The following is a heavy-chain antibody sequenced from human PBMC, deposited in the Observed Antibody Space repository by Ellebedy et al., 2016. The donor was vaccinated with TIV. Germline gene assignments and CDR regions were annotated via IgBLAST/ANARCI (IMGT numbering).Heavy chain of an antibody. D-gene: IGHD1-26*01. V-gene: IGHV3-23*01. J-gene: IGHJ6*02. Sequence: GESLTISCTASGFTFSGYAMSWVRQAPGKGLEWVSGINNGGRTTSYADSVKGRFTISRDNSRSTLYLQMNSLRAEDSAVYYCAKDMVFGDGKWEIDVWGQGTTVTVSS. CDR1: GFTFSGYA. CDR2: INNGGRTT. CDR3: AKDMVFGDGKWEIDV.